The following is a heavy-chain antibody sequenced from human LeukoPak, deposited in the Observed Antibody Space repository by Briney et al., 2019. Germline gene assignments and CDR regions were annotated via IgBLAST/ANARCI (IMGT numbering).Heavy chain of an antibody. V-gene: IGHV1-18*04. Sequence: ASLKFSCKASVYTFTSYVISWLRQAPEQGLEWMGWISAYNGNTNYVQKFRGRVTMTTDTSTSTAYMELRSLRSDDTAVYYCARDQAFVRGDLDYWGQGTLVTVSS. D-gene: IGHD3-10*01. J-gene: IGHJ4*02. CDR1: VYTFTSYV. CDR2: ISAYNGNT. CDR3: ARDQAFVRGDLDY.